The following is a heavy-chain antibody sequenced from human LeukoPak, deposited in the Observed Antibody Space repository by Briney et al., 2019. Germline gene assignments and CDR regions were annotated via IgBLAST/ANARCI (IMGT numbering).Heavy chain of an antibody. D-gene: IGHD2-2*01. V-gene: IGHV3-30*14. CDR1: AFTLSAYA. CDR3: ARDPGNKYLGPFDF. J-gene: IGHJ4*02. CDR2: ISFDVTRT. Sequence: QTGGSLRLSCAASAFTLSAYAMHWVRRTPGKGLEWVAAISFDVTRTYYAGSVEGRFTYSRDNSNNMLYLQMNNLSAEDTAVYYCARDPGNKYLGPFDFWGQGTQVTVSS.